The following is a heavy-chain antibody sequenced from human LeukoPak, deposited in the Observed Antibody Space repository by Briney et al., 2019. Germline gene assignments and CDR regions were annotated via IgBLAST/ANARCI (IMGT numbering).Heavy chain of an antibody. D-gene: IGHD1-14*01. CDR2: ISSTSIYI. V-gene: IGHV3-21*01. CDR1: GFTFSSYS. Sequence: GGSLRLSCAASGFTFSSYSMNWVRQAPGKGLEWVSSISSTSIYIYYADSVKGRFSISRDNAKSSLYLQMNSLRAEDTAVYYCARGTLNIPGEHGAFDYWGQGTLVTVSS. J-gene: IGHJ4*02. CDR3: ARGTLNIPGEHGAFDY.